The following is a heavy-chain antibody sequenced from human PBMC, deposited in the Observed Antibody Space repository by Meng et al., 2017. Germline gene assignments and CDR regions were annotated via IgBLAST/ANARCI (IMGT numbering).Heavy chain of an antibody. CDR2: ISSNSSYI. J-gene: IGHJ6*02. D-gene: IGHD3-10*01. CDR1: GFTFSSYS. V-gene: IGHV3-21*01. Sequence: GESLKISCAASGFTFSSYSVNWVRQAPGKGLEWVSSISSNSSYIYYADSVKGRFTISRDNAKNTLYLQMNSLRAEDTAVYYCARDRKERFGDPLIPYYYYDMDVWGQGTMVTVSS. CDR3: ARDRKERFGDPLIPYYYYDMDV.